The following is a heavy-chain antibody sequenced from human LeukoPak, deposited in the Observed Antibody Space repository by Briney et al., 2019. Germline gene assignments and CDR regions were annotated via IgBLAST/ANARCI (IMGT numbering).Heavy chain of an antibody. V-gene: IGHV4-39*07. D-gene: IGHD3-22*01. CDR3: AREGTGYYDSRGPFDY. J-gene: IGHJ4*02. Sequence: SETLSLTCTVSGGSISSSSYYWGWIRQPPGKGLEWIGSIYYSGSTYYNPSLKSRVTISVDTSKNQFSLKLSSVTAADTAVYYCAREGTGYYDSRGPFDYWGQGTLVTVSS. CDR2: IYYSGST. CDR1: GGSISSSSYY.